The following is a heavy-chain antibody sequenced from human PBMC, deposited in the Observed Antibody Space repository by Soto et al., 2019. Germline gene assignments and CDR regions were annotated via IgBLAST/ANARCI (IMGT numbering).Heavy chain of an antibody. CDR2: INHSGST. V-gene: IGHV4-34*01. D-gene: IGHD3-9*01. Sequence: SETLSLTCAVYGGSFSGYYWSWIRQPPGKGLEWIGEINHSGSTNYNQSLKSRVTISVDTSNNQFSLKLSSVTAADTAVYYCASSNYDILTGHDYYGMDVWGKGTTVTVSS. CDR3: ASSNYDILTGHDYYGMDV. CDR1: GGSFSGYY. J-gene: IGHJ6*04.